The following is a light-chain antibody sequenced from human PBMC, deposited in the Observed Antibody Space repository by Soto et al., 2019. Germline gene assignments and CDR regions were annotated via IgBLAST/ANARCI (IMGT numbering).Light chain of an antibody. Sequence: DIQMTQSPSSLSASVGDRVTITCRASQSISSYLNWYQQKPGKAPKLLIYAASSLQSGVPSRFSGSGSGTDFTLTISSLQPEDFATYYCQKSYSTPPETFGQGTKVDIK. CDR3: QKSYSTPPET. J-gene: IGKJ1*01. CDR1: QSISSY. CDR2: AAS. V-gene: IGKV1-39*01.